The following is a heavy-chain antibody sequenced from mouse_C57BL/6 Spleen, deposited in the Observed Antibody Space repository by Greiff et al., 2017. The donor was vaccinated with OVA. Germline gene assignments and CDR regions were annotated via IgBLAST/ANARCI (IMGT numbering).Heavy chain of an antibody. CDR2: IYPGSGST. CDR3: AIRDYYGNYVAMDY. Sequence: VQLQQSGAELVKPGASVKMSCKASGYTFTSYWITWVKQRPGQGLEWIGDIYPGSGSTNYNEKFKSKATLTVDTSSSTAYMQLSSLTSEDSAVYYCAIRDYYGNYVAMDYWGQGTSVTVSS. J-gene: IGHJ4*01. D-gene: IGHD2-1*01. CDR1: GYTFTSYW. V-gene: IGHV1-55*01.